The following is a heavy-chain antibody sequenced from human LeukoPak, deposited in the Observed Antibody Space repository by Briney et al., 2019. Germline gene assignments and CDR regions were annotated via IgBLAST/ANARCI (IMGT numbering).Heavy chain of an antibody. CDR1: GYTFTSYG. CDR2: ISAYNGNT. D-gene: IGHD6-19*01. CDR3: ARANSIAVAGTFPWFDP. J-gene: IGHJ5*02. V-gene: IGHV1-18*01. Sequence: ASVKVSCKASGYTFTSYGISWVRQAPGQGLEWMGWISAYNGNTNYAQKLQGRVTMTTDTSTSTAYMELRSLRSDDTAVYYCARANSIAVAGTFPWFDPWGQGTLVTVSS.